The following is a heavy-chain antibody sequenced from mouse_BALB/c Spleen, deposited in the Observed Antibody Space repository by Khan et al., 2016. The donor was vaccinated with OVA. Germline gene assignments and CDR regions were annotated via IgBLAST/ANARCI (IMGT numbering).Heavy chain of an antibody. CDR1: GYTFINYW. Sequence: QVQLKESGAELAKPGASVKMSCKASGYTFINYWILWIKQRPGQGLEWIGYINPSTGYTEYNQNFKDKATLTAELSSSTAYMQLSSLTSEDSAVYYCARRGLRWDFDYWGQGTTLTVSS. V-gene: IGHV1-7*01. CDR2: INPSTGYT. J-gene: IGHJ2*01. CDR3: ARRGLRWDFDY. D-gene: IGHD1-1*01.